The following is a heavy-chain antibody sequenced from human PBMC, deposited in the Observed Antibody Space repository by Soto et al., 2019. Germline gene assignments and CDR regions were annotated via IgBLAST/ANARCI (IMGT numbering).Heavy chain of an antibody. CDR2: ISYDGSNK. CDR3: ARDWRDIVVLGTYYYGMDV. CDR1: GFTFSSYA. Sequence: QSGGSLRLSCAASGFTFSSYAMHWVRQAPGKGLEWVAVISYDGSNKYYADSVKGRFTISRDNSKNTLYLQMNSLRAEDTAVYYCARDWRDIVVLGTYYYGMDVWGQGTTVTVS. D-gene: IGHD2-15*01. J-gene: IGHJ6*02. V-gene: IGHV3-30-3*01.